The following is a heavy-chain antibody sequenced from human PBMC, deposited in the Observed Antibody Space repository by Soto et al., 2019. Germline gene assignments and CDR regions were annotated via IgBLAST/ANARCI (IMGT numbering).Heavy chain of an antibody. CDR1: GFTFSSYG. J-gene: IGHJ4*02. D-gene: IGHD3-22*01. CDR2: IWYDGSNK. Sequence: QVQLVESGGGVVQPGRSLRLSCAASGFTFSSYGMHWVRQAPGKGLEWVAVIWYDGSNKYYADSVKGRFTISRDNSKNKLYLQMNSLRAEDTAVYYCARDQVYYDSSGPVDYWGQGTLVTVSS. CDR3: ARDQVYYDSSGPVDY. V-gene: IGHV3-33*01.